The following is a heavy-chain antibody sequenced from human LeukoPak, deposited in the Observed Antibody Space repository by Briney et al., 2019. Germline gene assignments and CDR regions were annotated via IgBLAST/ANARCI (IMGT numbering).Heavy chain of an antibody. Sequence: SETLSLTCTVSGGSIGSSSYYWGWIRQPPGKGLEWIGSIYYSGSTYYNPSLKSRVTISVDTSKNQFSLKLSSVTAADTAVYYCARPLDAFDIWGQGTMVTVSS. CDR2: IYYSGST. CDR3: ARPLDAFDI. CDR1: GGSIGSSSYY. V-gene: IGHV4-39*01. J-gene: IGHJ3*02.